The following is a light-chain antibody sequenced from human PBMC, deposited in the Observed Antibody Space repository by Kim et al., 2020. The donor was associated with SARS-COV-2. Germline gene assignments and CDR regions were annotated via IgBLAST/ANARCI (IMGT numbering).Light chain of an antibody. CDR2: KAS. V-gene: IGKV1-5*03. CDR1: QSISTS. CDR3: QQYSTYWT. Sequence: SSSVGDRVTITCRARQSISTSLAWYQQKPGKAPNLLIYKASTLESGVPSRFSGSGAGTEFTLTISSLQPEDFATYYCQQYSTYWTFGQGTKVDIK. J-gene: IGKJ1*01.